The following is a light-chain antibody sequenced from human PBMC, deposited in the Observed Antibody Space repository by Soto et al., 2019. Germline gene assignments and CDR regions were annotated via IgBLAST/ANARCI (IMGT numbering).Light chain of an antibody. CDR3: QQYNTGPPIT. CDR1: QSVRSN. V-gene: IGKV3-15*01. J-gene: IGKJ5*01. Sequence: EIVMTQSPATLSVSHSERVTLSCRASQSVRSNLAWYQQKPGQAPRLLIYGASTRATGLPARFSGSGSGTDFTLTISSLQSEDFAVYYCQQYNTGPPITFGQGTRLEIK. CDR2: GAS.